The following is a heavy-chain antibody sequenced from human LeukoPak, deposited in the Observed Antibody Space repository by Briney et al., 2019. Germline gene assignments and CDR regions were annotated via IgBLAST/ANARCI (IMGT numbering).Heavy chain of an antibody. Sequence: VGSLRLSCAASGFTFSSYAMHWVRQAPGKGPEYVSAISSNGGSTYYANSVKGRFTISRDNSKNTLNLQMGSLRAEDMAVYYCARVHDSSGYYYFDYWGQGTLVTVSS. CDR3: ARVHDSSGYYYFDY. V-gene: IGHV3-64*01. CDR1: GFTFSSYA. D-gene: IGHD3-22*01. J-gene: IGHJ4*02. CDR2: ISSNGGST.